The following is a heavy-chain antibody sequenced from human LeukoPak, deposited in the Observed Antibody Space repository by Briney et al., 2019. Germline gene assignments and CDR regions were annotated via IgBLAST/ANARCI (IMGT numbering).Heavy chain of an antibody. CDR1: GGSIRSRDYY. J-gene: IGHJ4*02. CDR2: IYYSGST. CDR3: ARDNNRDGDPHFDY. D-gene: IGHD4-17*01. V-gene: IGHV4-31*03. Sequence: PSETLSLTCTVSGGSIRSRDYYWGWIRQHPGKGLEWIGYIYYSGSTYYNPSLKSRVTISVDTSKNQFSLKLSSVTAADTAVYYCARDNNRDGDPHFDYWGQGTLVTVSS.